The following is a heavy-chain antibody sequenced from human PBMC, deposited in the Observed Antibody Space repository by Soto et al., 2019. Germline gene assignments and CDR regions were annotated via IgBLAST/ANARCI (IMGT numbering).Heavy chain of an antibody. CDR1: GGSIIRYC. CDR2: IYYSGST. D-gene: IGHD5-12*01. J-gene: IGHJ6*02. V-gene: IGHV4-4*08. CDR3: AREKWVATDFYGLDV. Sequence: SEMMSVTCTVAGGSIIRYCWSWIRQHTGKGLEWIGYIYYSGSTNYNPSLKSRVSISLDTSKNEFSLKVNSVTAADTGVYFCAREKWVATDFYGLDVWGQGTTVTV.